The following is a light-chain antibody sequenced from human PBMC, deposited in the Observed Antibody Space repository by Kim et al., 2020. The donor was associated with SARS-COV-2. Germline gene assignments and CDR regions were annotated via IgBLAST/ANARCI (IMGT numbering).Light chain of an antibody. CDR3: QTWGTGLRV. CDR1: SGHSSYA. V-gene: IGLV4-69*01. Sequence: AAVKLTCTRSSGHSSYAIAWHQQQPEKGPRYLMKLNSDGSHSKGDGIPDRFSGSSSGAERYLTISSLQSEDEADYYCQTWGTGLRVFGGGTKVTVL. J-gene: IGLJ2*01. CDR2: LNSDGSH.